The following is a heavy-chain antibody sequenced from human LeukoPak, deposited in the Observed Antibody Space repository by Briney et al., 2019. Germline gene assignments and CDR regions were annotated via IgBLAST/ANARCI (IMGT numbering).Heavy chain of an antibody. J-gene: IGHJ4*02. CDR3: ASGPYPAAGTDHQFDY. CDR2: IYYRGST. Sequence: PSETLSLTCTVSGASISNYYWSWIRQPPGKGLEWIGYIYYRGSTNYNPSLKSRVTISVDTSENQFSLKLSSVTAAATDVYYCASGPYPAAGTDHQFDYWGQGTLVTVSS. CDR1: GASISNYY. V-gene: IGHV4-59*01. D-gene: IGHD6-13*01.